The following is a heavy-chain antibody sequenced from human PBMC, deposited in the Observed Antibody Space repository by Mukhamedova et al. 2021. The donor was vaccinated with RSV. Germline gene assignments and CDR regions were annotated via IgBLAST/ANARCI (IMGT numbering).Heavy chain of an antibody. V-gene: IGHV3-11*04. Sequence: SNGETIFYADSVEGRFTISRDNAKTSLYLQMNSLRVEETAVYYCARGAVGFDHWGQGTLVTVSS. D-gene: IGHD6-19*01. J-gene: IGHJ4*02. CDR3: ARGAVGFDH. CDR2: SNGETI.